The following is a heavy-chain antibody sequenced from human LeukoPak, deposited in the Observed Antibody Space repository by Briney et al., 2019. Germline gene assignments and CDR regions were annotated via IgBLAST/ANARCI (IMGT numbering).Heavy chain of an antibody. CDR2: INHSGST. V-gene: IGHV4-34*01. Sequence: SETLSLTCAAYGGSFSGYYWSWIRQPPGKGLEWIGEINHSGSTNYNPSLKSRVTISVDTSKNQFSLKLSSVTAADTAVYYCASSTPYYDILTGYYNWGQGTLVTVSS. J-gene: IGHJ4*02. CDR3: ASSTPYYDILTGYYN. D-gene: IGHD3-9*01. CDR1: GGSFSGYY.